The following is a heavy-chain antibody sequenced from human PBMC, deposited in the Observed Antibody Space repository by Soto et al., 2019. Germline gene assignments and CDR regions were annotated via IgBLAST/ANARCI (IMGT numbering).Heavy chain of an antibody. J-gene: IGHJ4*02. Sequence: SETLSLTCAVSGGSISSGGYSWSWIRQPPGKGLEWIGYIYHSGSIYYNPSLKSRVTISVDRSKNQFSLKLSSVTAADTAVYYCARGWFGELFFDYWGQGTLGTSPQ. CDR1: GGSISSGGYS. V-gene: IGHV4-30-2*01. CDR3: ARGWFGELFFDY. D-gene: IGHD3-10*01. CDR2: IYHSGSI.